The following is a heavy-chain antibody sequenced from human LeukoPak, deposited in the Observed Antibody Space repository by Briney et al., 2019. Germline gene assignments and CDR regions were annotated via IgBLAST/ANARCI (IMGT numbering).Heavy chain of an antibody. CDR2: IRYDGSNK. J-gene: IGHJ6*04. CDR3: AKRGGEDIVVVSAAGGFLDV. D-gene: IGHD2-2*01. V-gene: IGHV3-30*02. CDR1: RFTFSSYG. Sequence: GGSLRLSCAASRFTFSSYGMHWVRQAPGKGLEWVAFIRYDGSNKYYADSVKGRFTISRDNSKNTLYLQMNSLRAEDTAVCYCAKRGGEDIVVVSAAGGFLDVWGKGTTVTVSS.